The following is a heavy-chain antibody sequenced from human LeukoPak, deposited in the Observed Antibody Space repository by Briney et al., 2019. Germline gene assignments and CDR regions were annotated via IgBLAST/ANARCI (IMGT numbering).Heavy chain of an antibody. CDR1: GFTLSSYS. D-gene: IGHD6-19*01. J-gene: IGHJ4*02. CDR2: ISSGSIYI. CDR3: ASSSSGHDY. Sequence: PGGSLRLSCAASGFTLSSYSMNWVRQAPGKGLEWVSFISSGSIYIYYADSVKGRFTISRDNAKNSLYLQMNSLRVEDTAVYYCASSSSGHDYWGQGTLVTVSS. V-gene: IGHV3-21*01.